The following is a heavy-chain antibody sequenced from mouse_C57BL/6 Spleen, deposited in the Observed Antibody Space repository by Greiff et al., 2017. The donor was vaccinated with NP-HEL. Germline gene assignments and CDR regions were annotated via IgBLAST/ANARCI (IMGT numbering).Heavy chain of an antibody. Sequence: EVKLVESEGGLVQPGSSMKLSCTASGFTFSDYYMAWVRQVPEKGLEWVANINYDGSSTYYLDSLKSRFIISRDNAMNILYLQMSSLKSEDTATYYCARETGTGWFAYWGQGTLVTVSA. D-gene: IGHD4-1*01. CDR2: INYDGSST. V-gene: IGHV5-16*01. CDR1: GFTFSDYY. CDR3: ARETGTGWFAY. J-gene: IGHJ3*01.